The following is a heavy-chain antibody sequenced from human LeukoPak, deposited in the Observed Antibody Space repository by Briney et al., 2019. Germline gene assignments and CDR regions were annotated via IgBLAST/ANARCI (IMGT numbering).Heavy chain of an antibody. D-gene: IGHD3-9*01. J-gene: IGHJ3*02. V-gene: IGHV3-21*01. CDR3: ARDRTIHPDAFDI. Sequence: GGSLRLSCAASGFTFSSYTMNWVRQAPGKGLEWVSSISSSSTYIYYADSVKGRFTISRDNAKNSLYLQMNSLRAEDTAVYYCARDRTIHPDAFDIWGQGTMVTVSS. CDR1: GFTFSSYT. CDR2: ISSSSTYI.